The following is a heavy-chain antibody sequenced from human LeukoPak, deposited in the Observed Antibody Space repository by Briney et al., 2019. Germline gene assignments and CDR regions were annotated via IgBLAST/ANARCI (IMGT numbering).Heavy chain of an antibody. V-gene: IGHV3-72*01. J-gene: IGHJ4*02. Sequence: RSGGSLRLSCAASGFTFSDHYMDWVRQAPGKGLEWVGRTRKKTNSYTTEYAASVKGRFTISRDDSKNSLYLQMNSLKAEDTAVYYCTRVVLVGTTYSYFDYWGQGTLVTVSS. CDR2: TRKKTNSYTT. CDR3: TRVVLVGTTYSYFDY. CDR1: GFTFSDHY. D-gene: IGHD1-26*01.